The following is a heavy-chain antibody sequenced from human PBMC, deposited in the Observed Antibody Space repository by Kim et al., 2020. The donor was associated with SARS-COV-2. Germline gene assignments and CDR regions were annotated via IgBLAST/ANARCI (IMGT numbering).Heavy chain of an antibody. J-gene: IGHJ4*02. D-gene: IGHD6-6*01. CDR3: ARTRYSSSSLAYFDY. V-gene: IGHV3-66*01. Sequence: DSVQGIFTISRDNSKNTLYLHMNSLRAEDTAVYYCARTRYSSSSLAYFDYWGQGTLVTVSS.